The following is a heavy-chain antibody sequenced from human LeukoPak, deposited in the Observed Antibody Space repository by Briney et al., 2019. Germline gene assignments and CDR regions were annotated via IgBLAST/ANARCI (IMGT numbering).Heavy chain of an antibody. D-gene: IGHD4-17*01. CDR2: ISSDGGSA. CDR1: GFTFNSYP. V-gene: IGHV3-64*01. Sequence: GGSLRLSCAASGFTFNSYPIHWVRQAPEKGLEYVSAISSDGGSAYYAISVKGRCTISRDNSKNTVYLQMNSLRAEDTAVYYCAKEIYGDSTGGRFQQWGQGTLVTVSS. CDR3: AKEIYGDSTGGRFQQ. J-gene: IGHJ1*01.